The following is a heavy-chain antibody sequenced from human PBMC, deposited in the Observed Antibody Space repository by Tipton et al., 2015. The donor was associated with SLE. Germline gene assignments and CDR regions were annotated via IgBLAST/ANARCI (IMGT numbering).Heavy chain of an antibody. CDR2: IYHSGST. J-gene: IGHJ1*01. D-gene: IGHD6-13*01. CDR3: ASSSSSWLDAEYFQH. CDR1: GYSISSGYY. Sequence: TLSLTCAVSGYSISSGYYWGWIRQPPGKGLEWIGSIYHSGSTYYNPSLKSRVTISVGRSKNQFSLKLSSVTAADTAVYYCASSSSSWLDAEYFQHWGQGTLVTVSS. V-gene: IGHV4-38-2*01.